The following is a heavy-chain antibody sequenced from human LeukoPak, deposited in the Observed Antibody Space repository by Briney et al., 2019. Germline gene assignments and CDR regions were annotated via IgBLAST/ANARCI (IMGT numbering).Heavy chain of an antibody. CDR2: ISGSGGRT. CDR3: AKVFRKDGDFHLFDY. D-gene: IGHD4-17*01. Sequence: PGGSLRLSCAASGFTFSSYAMSWVRQAPGKGLEWVSVISGSGGRTYYTDSVKGRFTISRDNSKNTLYLQMNSLRAEDTAVYYCAKVFRKDGDFHLFDYWGQGTLVTVSS. V-gene: IGHV3-23*01. CDR1: GFTFSSYA. J-gene: IGHJ4*02.